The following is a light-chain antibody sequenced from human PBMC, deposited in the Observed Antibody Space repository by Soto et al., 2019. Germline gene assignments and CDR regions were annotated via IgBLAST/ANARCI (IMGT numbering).Light chain of an antibody. CDR3: ATWDDSLTSEV. CDR2: GNN. J-gene: IGLJ3*02. V-gene: IGLV1-47*02. CDR1: SSNIGSNY. Sequence: QSVLTQSPSASGTPGQRVTISCSGSSSNIGSNYVYWYQQLPGTAPKLLIYGNNQRPSGVPDRFSGSKSGTSASLAISGLRSEDEADYYCATWDDSLTSEVFGGGNKLTVL.